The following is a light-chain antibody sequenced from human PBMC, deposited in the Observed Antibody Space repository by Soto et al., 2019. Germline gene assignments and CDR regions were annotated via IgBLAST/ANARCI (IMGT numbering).Light chain of an antibody. V-gene: IGKV1-39*01. J-gene: IGKJ1*01. CDR3: QQNQDIPPT. Sequence: DIQMTQSPSSLSASVGDRVTVTCRASQNIDTYLNWYQQRPGQAPKLLIYVASTLQSGVPSRFSGSGSGTHFTLTISSLQPEDFATYYCQQNQDIPPTFGQGTRVERK. CDR2: VAS. CDR1: QNIDTY.